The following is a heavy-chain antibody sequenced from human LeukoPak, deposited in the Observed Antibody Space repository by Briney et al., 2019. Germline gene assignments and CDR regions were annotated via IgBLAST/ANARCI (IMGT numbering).Heavy chain of an antibody. CDR2: IYTSGST. D-gene: IGHD6-25*01. Sequence: SETLSLTCTVSGGSISSYSWSWIRQPAGKGLEWIGRIYTSGSTNYNPSLKSRVTMSVDTSKNQFSLKLSSVTAADTAVYYCAREPEQRRMYYYYYYMDVWGKGTTVTVSS. CDR3: AREPEQRRMYYYYYYMDV. V-gene: IGHV4-4*07. J-gene: IGHJ6*03. CDR1: GGSISSYS.